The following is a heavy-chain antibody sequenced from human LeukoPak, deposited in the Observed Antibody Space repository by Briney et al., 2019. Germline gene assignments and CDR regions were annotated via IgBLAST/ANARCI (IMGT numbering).Heavy chain of an antibody. CDR1: GHTFTELS. CDR3: AAALRSITVVIDFDY. CDR2: FDPEEGET. Sequence: GASVKVSCKVSGHTFTELSIHWVRQVPGKGLEWVAGFDPEEGETIYTQKFQGRVTMTEDTSTATAYMELTTLRSEDTAVYYCAAALRSITVVIDFDYWGQGTLLTVSS. V-gene: IGHV1-24*01. D-gene: IGHD3-22*01. J-gene: IGHJ4*02.